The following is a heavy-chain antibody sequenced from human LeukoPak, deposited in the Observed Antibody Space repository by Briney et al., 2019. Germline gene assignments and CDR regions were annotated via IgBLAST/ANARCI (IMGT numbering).Heavy chain of an antibody. CDR2: INHSGST. Sequence: SETLSLTCAVYGGSFSGYYWSWIRQPPGKGLEWIGEINHSGSTNYNPSLKSRVTISVDTSKNQFSLKLSSVTAADTAVYYCARGGNRYSSSWHLFDYWGQGTLVTVSS. CDR3: ARGGNRYSSSWHLFDY. J-gene: IGHJ4*02. D-gene: IGHD6-13*01. CDR1: GGSFSGYY. V-gene: IGHV4-34*01.